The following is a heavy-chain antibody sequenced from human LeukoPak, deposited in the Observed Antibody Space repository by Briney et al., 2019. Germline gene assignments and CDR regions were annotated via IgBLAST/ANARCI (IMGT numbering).Heavy chain of an antibody. V-gene: IGHV4-39*01. CDR3: VRSGGYCGSTTCHVEYFDL. CDR2: VYYSGST. Sequence: SETLSLTCTVSGGSTSSSSYYWGWIRQPPGKDLEWIGSVYYSGSTYYNPSLKSRVTISVDTSKNQFSLKLSSVTAADTAVYYCVRSGGYCGSTTCHVEYFDLWGRSTLVTVSS. CDR1: GGSTSSSSYY. J-gene: IGHJ2*01. D-gene: IGHD2-2*01.